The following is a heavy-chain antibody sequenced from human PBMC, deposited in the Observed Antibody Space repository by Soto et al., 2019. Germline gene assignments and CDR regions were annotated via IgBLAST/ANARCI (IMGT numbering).Heavy chain of an antibody. D-gene: IGHD4-17*01. CDR3: AKDSGDYVGFDY. J-gene: IGHJ4*02. Sequence: QVQLVESGGGVVQPGRSLRLSCAASGFTFSSYGMNWVRQAPGKGLEWVAVISYDGSNKYYADSVKGRFTISRDNSKNTLYLQMNSLRAEDTAVYYCAKDSGDYVGFDYWGQGTLVTVSS. V-gene: IGHV3-30*18. CDR2: ISYDGSNK. CDR1: GFTFSSYG.